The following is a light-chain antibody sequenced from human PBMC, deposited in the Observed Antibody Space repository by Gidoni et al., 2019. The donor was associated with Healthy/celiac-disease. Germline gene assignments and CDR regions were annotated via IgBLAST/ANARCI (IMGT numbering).Light chain of an antibody. Sequence: QAVVTQEPSLTVSPGGTVTLTCGSSTGAVTSGHYPYWFQQKPGQAPRTLIEDTSNKHSWTPARFSGSLLGGKAALTLSGAQPEDEAEYYCLLSYSGALVVFGGGTKLTVL. CDR3: LLSYSGALVV. V-gene: IGLV7-46*01. CDR1: TGAVTSGHY. CDR2: DTS. J-gene: IGLJ2*01.